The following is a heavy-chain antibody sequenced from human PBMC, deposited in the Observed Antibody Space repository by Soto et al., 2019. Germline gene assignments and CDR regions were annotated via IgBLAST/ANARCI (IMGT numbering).Heavy chain of an antibody. CDR2: IYYSGST. CDR3: ASTPLKYCTNGVCYTRQNYYYGMDV. Sequence: PSETLSLTCTVSGGSISSGGYYWSWIRQHPGKGLEWIGYIYYSGSTYYNPSLKSRVTISVDTSKNQFSLKLSSVTAADTAVYYCASTPLKYCTNGVCYTRQNYYYGMDVWGQGTTVTVSS. V-gene: IGHV4-31*03. J-gene: IGHJ6*02. D-gene: IGHD2-8*01. CDR1: GGSISSGGYY.